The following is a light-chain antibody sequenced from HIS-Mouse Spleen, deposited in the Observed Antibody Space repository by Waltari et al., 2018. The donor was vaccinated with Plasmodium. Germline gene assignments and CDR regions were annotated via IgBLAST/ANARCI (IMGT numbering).Light chain of an antibody. V-gene: IGLV2-11*01. Sequence: QSALTQPRSVSGSPAQSVPISCTGTSSDVGCYNYVSWYQQHPGKAPKLMIYDVSKRPSGVPDRFSGSKSGNTASRTISGLQAEDEADYYCCSYAGSYTYVFGTGT. J-gene: IGLJ1*01. CDR3: CSYAGSYTYV. CDR1: SSDVGCYNY. CDR2: DVS.